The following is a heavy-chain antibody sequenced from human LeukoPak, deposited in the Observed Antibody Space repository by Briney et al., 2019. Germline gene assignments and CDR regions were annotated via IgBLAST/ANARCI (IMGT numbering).Heavy chain of an antibody. V-gene: IGHV3-30-3*01. J-gene: IGHJ4*02. CDR1: GFTFRSYA. CDR2: DGNNN. Sequence: GRSLRLSCAASGFTFRSYAIHWVRQAPGKGLEWVAVDGNNNYYTDSVKGRFTISRDNSKNTVYLQMNSLRAEDTAMYFCAREAYSAYDVGFEDWGQGTLSPYPQ. D-gene: IGHD5-12*01. CDR3: AREAYSAYDVGFED.